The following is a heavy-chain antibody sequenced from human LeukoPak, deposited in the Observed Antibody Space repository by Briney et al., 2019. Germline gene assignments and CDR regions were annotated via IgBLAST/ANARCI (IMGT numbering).Heavy chain of an antibody. CDR1: GFTVSSNY. CDR2: IYSGGSK. J-gene: IGHJ6*02. CDR3: ATPSTYGDRTYYYYYGMDV. Sequence: GGSLRLSCAASGFTVSSNYMSWVRQAPGKGLEWVSAIYSGGSKYYADAVKGRFTISRDNSKNTLYLQMNSLSAEDTAVYYCATPSTYGDRTYYYYYGMDVWGQGTTVTVSS. D-gene: IGHD4-17*01. V-gene: IGHV3-66*01.